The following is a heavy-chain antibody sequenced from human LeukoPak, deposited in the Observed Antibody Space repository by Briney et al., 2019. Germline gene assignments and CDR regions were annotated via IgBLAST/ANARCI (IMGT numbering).Heavy chain of an antibody. CDR2: IYYSGST. J-gene: IGHJ6*03. D-gene: IGHD6-19*01. Sequence: SQTLSLTCTVSGGSISSYYWSWIRQPPGKGLEWIGYIYYSGSTNYNPSLKSRVTISVDTSKNQFSLKLSSVTAADTAVYYCARIHSSGWDHYYYYYMDVWGKGTTVTISS. CDR1: GGSISSYY. V-gene: IGHV4-59*01. CDR3: ARIHSSGWDHYYYYYMDV.